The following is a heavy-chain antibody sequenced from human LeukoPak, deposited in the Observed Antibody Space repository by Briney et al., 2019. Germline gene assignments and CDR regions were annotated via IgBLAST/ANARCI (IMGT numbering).Heavy chain of an antibody. J-gene: IGHJ4*02. D-gene: IGHD6-19*01. V-gene: IGHV3-48*03. CDR1: GFTFSSYE. CDR3: ARELRVSGWDD. CDR2: ISSSGSTI. Sequence: GRSLRLSCAASGFTFSSYEMNWVRQAPGKGLEWVSYISSSGSTIYYADSVKGRFTISRDNAKNSLYLQMNSLRAEDTAVYYCARELRVSGWDDWGQGTLVTVSS.